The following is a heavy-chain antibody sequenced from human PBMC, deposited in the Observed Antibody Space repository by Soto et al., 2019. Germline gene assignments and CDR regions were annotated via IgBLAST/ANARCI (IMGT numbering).Heavy chain of an antibody. CDR3: ARDAYSSSSGAIDY. V-gene: IGHV4-59*01. Sequence: QVHLQESGQGLVKPSETLSLTCTVSGGSISSYYWSWIRQPPGKGLEWIGNIYYSGSTNYNPSLESRVTISVDTSKNQFSLKLSSVTAADTAVYYCARDAYSSSSGAIDYWGQGTLVTVSS. J-gene: IGHJ4*02. CDR1: GGSISSYY. D-gene: IGHD6-6*01. CDR2: IYYSGST.